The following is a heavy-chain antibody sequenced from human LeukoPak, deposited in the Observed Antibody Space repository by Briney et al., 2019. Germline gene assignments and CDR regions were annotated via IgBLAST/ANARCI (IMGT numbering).Heavy chain of an antibody. Sequence: QTGGSLRLSCVASGITFSNYAVSWVRQAPEKGLDWVSVISGSAHKIRYADSVKGRFTISRDNSENIVYLQMNNLRVEDTAVYYCAGRLTGHSSGYVHWGQGTLVTVSS. CDR1: GITFSNYA. D-gene: IGHD5-18*01. V-gene: IGHV3-23*01. CDR2: ISGSAHKI. J-gene: IGHJ4*02. CDR3: AGRLTGHSSGYVH.